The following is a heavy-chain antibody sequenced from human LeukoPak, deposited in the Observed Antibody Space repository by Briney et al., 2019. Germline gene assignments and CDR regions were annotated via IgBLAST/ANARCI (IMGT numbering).Heavy chain of an antibody. D-gene: IGHD3-22*01. V-gene: IGHV4-39*07. CDR2: IYHSGST. CDR3: ARVGNSVTYYYDSSGPFDY. Sequence: SETLSLTCTVSGGSISSNSYYWGWIRQPPGKGLEWIGSIYHSGSTYYNPSLKSRVTISVDTSKNQFSLKLSSVTAADTAVYYCARVGNSVTYYYDSSGPFDYWGQGTLVTVSS. CDR1: GGSISSNSYY. J-gene: IGHJ4*02.